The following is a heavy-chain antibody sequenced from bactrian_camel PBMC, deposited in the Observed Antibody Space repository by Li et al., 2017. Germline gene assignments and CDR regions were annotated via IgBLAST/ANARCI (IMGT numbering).Heavy chain of an antibody. J-gene: IGHJ4*01. CDR2: IYSARGRT. CDR1: ENTLSTYS. Sequence: HVQLVESGGGSVQAGGSLRLSCAASENTLSTYSMGWFRQAPGKEREGVASIYSARGRTYYADSVKGRFTISSDHAKNTVYLQLNSLKTEDTAMYYCAKHPISGNWFDYWGQGTQVTVS. CDR3: AKHPISGNWFDY. V-gene: IGHV3S1*01. D-gene: IGHD2*01.